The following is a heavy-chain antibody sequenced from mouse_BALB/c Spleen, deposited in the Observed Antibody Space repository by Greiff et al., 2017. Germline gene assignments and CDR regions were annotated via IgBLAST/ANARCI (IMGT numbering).Heavy chain of an antibody. CDR1: GFTFSSYA. Sequence: EVQLVESGGGLVKPGGSLKLSCAASGFTFSSYAMSWVRQSPEKRLEWVAEISSGGSYTYYPDTVTGRFTISRDNAKNTLYLEMSSLRSEDTAMYYCARDTPIYGFAYWGQGTLVTVSA. CDR3: ARDTPIYGFAY. D-gene: IGHD1-1*01. CDR2: ISSGGSYT. J-gene: IGHJ3*01. V-gene: IGHV5-9-4*01.